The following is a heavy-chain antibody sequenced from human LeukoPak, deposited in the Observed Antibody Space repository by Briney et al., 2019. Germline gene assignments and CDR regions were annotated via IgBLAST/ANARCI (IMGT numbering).Heavy chain of an antibody. V-gene: IGHV1-24*01. Sequence: ASVKVSCKVSGYTLTELSMHWVRQAPGKGLEWMGGFDPGDGETIYAQKFQGRVTMTEDTSTDTAYMELSSLRSEDTAVYYCARDPHRYYGDGGDAFDIWGQGTMVTVSS. CDR3: ARDPHRYYGDGGDAFDI. CDR2: FDPGDGET. CDR1: GYTLTELS. J-gene: IGHJ3*02. D-gene: IGHD4-17*01.